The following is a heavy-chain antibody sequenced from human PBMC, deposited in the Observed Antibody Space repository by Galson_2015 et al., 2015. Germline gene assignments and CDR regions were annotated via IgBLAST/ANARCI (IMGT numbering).Heavy chain of an antibody. Sequence: SLRLSCAASGFTFSSYWMSWVRQAPGKGLEWVANIKQDGSEKQYVDSVKGRFTISRDNARNSLYLRMNGLTAEDTAVYYCARDHLTYYYDSSGLDYWGQGTLVTVSS. CDR2: IKQDGSEK. CDR1: GFTFSSYW. J-gene: IGHJ4*02. V-gene: IGHV3-7*01. D-gene: IGHD3-22*01. CDR3: ARDHLTYYYDSSGLDY.